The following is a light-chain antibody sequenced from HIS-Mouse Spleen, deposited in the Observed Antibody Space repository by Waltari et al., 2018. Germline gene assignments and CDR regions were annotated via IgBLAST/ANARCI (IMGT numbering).Light chain of an antibody. V-gene: IGLV2-14*01. CDR1: SSDVGGYNY. J-gene: IGLJ2*01. CDR3: SSYTSSSTMV. CDR2: EVS. Sequence: QSALTQPASVSGSPGQSITIPCTGPSSDVGGYNYVSRYQQHPGKAPKLMIYEVSNRPSGVSNRFSGSKSGNTASLTISGLQAEDEADYYCSSYTSSSTMVFGGGTKLTVL.